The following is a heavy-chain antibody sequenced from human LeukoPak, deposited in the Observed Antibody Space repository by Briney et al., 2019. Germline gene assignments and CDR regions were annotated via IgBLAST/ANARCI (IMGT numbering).Heavy chain of an antibody. V-gene: IGHV1-18*01. CDR1: GYTFTSYG. D-gene: IGHD3-16*02. CDR2: ISAYNGNT. CDR3: ARVPHKHHYDYVWGSYRYGYYFDY. J-gene: IGHJ4*02. Sequence: ASVKVSCKASGYTFTSYGISWVRQAPGQGLEWMGWISAYNGNTSYAQKLQGRVTMTTDTSTSTAYMELRSLRSDDTAVYYCARVPHKHHYDYVWGSYRYGYYFDYWGQGTLVTVSS.